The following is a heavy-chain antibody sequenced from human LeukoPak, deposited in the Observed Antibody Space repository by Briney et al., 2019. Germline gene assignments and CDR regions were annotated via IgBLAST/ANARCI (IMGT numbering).Heavy chain of an antibody. Sequence: SETLSLTCTVSGGSISTYYWSWIRQPPGKGLEWIGRIYTSGTTTYNPSLKSRVTMSVDTSKNQFSLKLSSVTAADTAVYYCARDSGTTGEVKFDPWGQGTLVTASS. CDR3: ARDSGTTGEVKFDP. V-gene: IGHV4-4*07. CDR1: GGSISTYY. D-gene: IGHD3-10*01. CDR2: IYTSGTT. J-gene: IGHJ5*02.